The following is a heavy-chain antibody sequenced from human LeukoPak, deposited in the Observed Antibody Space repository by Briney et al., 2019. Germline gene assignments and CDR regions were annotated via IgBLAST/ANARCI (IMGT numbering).Heavy chain of an antibody. CDR2: ISSSSSPI. D-gene: IGHD6-19*01. J-gene: IGHJ4*02. V-gene: IGHV3-48*02. CDR1: GFRFSTYS. Sequence: GGSLRLSCAASGFRFSTYSMNWVRQAPGKGLEWLSYISSSSSPIYYADSVKGRFTISRDNAKNSLYLDMNSLRDEDTAVYYCATEDSGRFHWGQGTLVTVSS. CDR3: ATEDSGRFH.